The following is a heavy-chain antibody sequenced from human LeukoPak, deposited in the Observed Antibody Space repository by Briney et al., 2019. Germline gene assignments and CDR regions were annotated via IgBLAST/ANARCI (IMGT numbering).Heavy chain of an antibody. D-gene: IGHD2-21*01. Sequence: ASVKVSCKASGYTFTSYDINWVRQATGQGLEWMGWMNPNSGNTGYAQKFQGRVTMTRNTSISTAYMELSSLRSDDMAVYYCASSIVVEAYYYGMDVWGQGTTVTVSS. J-gene: IGHJ6*02. V-gene: IGHV1-8*01. CDR1: GYTFTSYD. CDR2: MNPNSGNT. CDR3: ASSIVVEAYYYGMDV.